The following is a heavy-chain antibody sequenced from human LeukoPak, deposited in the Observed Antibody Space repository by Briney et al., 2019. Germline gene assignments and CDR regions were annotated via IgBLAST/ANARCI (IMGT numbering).Heavy chain of an antibody. D-gene: IGHD3-22*01. V-gene: IGHV3-23*01. CDR2: ISGSGNST. Sequence: PGRSLSLSCAASGFTFSTYAVNWVRQAPGKGLEWVSTISGSGNSTYYADSVKGRFTISRDNSKDTLYLQMSSVRVDDTAVYYCARDRGRYYDSRGFYWGYYFDSWGQGILVTVST. CDR1: GFTFSTYA. J-gene: IGHJ4*02. CDR3: ARDRGRYYDSRGFYWGYYFDS.